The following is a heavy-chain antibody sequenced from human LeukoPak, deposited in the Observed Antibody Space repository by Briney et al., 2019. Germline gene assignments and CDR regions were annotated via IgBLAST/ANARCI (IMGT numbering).Heavy chain of an antibody. J-gene: IGHJ5*02. CDR2: INPNSGVT. D-gene: IGHD2-15*01. V-gene: IGHV1-2*02. CDR1: GYTFTGYY. Sequence: ASVKVSCKASGYTFTGYYIHWVRQAPGQGLEWMGWINPNSGVTHYAQNFQGRVTMTRDTSISTAYMELSGLRSDDTAMYYCARDRMSRWYCSGGSCYSADPWGQGTLVTVSS. CDR3: ARDRMSRWYCSGGSCYSADP.